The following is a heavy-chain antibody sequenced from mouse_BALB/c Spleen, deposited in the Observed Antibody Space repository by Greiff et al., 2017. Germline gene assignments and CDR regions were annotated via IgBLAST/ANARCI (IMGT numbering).Heavy chain of an antibody. CDR3: ARGGHGSSYWFAY. CDR2: INPSSGYT. J-gene: IGHJ3*01. D-gene: IGHD1-1*01. Sequence: VQLQQSAAELARPGASVKMSCKASGYTFTSYTMHWVKQRPGQGLEWIGYINPSSGYTEYNQKFKDKTTLTADKSSSTAYMQLSSLTSEDSAVYYCARGGHGSSYWFAYWGQGTLVTVSA. CDR1: GYTFTSYT. V-gene: IGHV1-4*02.